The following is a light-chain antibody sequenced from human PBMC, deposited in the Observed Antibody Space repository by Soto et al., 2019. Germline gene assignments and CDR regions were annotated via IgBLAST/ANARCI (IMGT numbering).Light chain of an antibody. J-gene: IGKJ1*01. CDR3: QHSYISRP. CDR1: QSVSSN. Sequence: EIVMAQSPATLAVSPGERATLSCRASQSVSSNLAWYQQKPGQAPRLLIYGASTRATGIPARFSGSGSGTEFTVTFSSLQFEGFGVYCCQHSYISRPYGQGT. CDR2: GAS. V-gene: IGKV3-15*01.